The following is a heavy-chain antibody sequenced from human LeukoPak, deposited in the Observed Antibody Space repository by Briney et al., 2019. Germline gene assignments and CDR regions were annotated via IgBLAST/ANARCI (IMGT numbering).Heavy chain of an antibody. Sequence: GGFLRLSCAASGFTFSSYAMHWVRQAPGKGLEYVSAISSNGGSTYYANSVKGRFTISRDNAKNSLYLQMNSLRAEDTAVYYCARVEGNTYCYGSGSPGPFDYWGQGTLVTVSS. CDR1: GFTFSSYA. V-gene: IGHV3-64*01. D-gene: IGHD3-10*01. J-gene: IGHJ4*02. CDR3: ARVEGNTYCYGSGSPGPFDY. CDR2: ISSNGGST.